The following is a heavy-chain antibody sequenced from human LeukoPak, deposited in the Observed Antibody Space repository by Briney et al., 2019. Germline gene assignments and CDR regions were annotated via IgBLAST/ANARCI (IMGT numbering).Heavy chain of an antibody. V-gene: IGHV4-59*01. CDR2: IYYSGST. D-gene: IGHD3-10*01. Sequence: SETLSLTCAVYGGSFSGYYWSWIRQPPGKGLEWIGYIYYSGSTNYNPSLKSRVTISVDTSKNQFSLKLSFVTAADTAVYYCARDNYGSGNFDYWGQGTLVTVSS. J-gene: IGHJ4*02. CDR3: ARDNYGSGNFDY. CDR1: GGSFSGYY.